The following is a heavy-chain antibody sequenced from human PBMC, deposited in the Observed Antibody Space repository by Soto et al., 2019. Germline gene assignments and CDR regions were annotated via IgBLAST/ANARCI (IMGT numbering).Heavy chain of an antibody. Sequence: QVQLQESGPGLVKPSQTLSLTCTVSGGSISSGDYYWSWIRQPPGKGLERIGYIYYSGSTYYNPSLKSRVTISVDTSKNQFSLKLSSVTAADTAVYYCATTGYSSGWYGWNYYYGMDVWGQGTTVTVSS. V-gene: IGHV4-30-4*01. CDR2: IYYSGST. D-gene: IGHD6-19*01. CDR3: ATTGYSSGWYGWNYYYGMDV. J-gene: IGHJ6*02. CDR1: GGSISSGDYY.